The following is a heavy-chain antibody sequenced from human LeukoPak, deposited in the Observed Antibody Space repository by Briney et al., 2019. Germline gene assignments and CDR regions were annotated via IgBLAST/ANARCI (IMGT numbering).Heavy chain of an antibody. CDR1: GGTFSSYA. CDR3: ASGGSLAPFDY. Sequence: GASVKASCKASGGTFSSYAISWVRQAPGQGLEWMGGIIPIFGTANYAQKFQGRVTITTDESTSTAYMELSSLRSEDTAVYYCASGGSLAPFDYWGQGTLVTVSS. D-gene: IGHD1-26*01. CDR2: IIPIFGTA. J-gene: IGHJ4*02. V-gene: IGHV1-69*05.